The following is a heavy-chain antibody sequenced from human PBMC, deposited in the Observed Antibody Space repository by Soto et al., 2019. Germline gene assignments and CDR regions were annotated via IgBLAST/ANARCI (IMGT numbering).Heavy chain of an antibody. CDR3: ARAVFPIAAAGEIDY. CDR2: ISYDGSNK. V-gene: IGHV3-30-3*01. D-gene: IGHD6-13*01. J-gene: IGHJ4*02. CDR1: GFTFSSYA. Sequence: GGSLRLSCAASGFTFSSYAMHWVRQAPGKGLEWVAVISYDGSNKYYADSVKGRFTISRDNSKNTLYLQMNSLRAEDTAVYYCARAVFPIAAAGEIDYWGQGTLVTVSS.